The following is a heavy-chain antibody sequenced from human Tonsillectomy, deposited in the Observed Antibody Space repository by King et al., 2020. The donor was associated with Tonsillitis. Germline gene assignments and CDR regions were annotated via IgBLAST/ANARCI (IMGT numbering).Heavy chain of an antibody. Sequence: ITLKESGPTLVKPTQNLTLTCTFSGFSLSTTGVGVGWIRQPPGKALDWLALIYWDDDNRYSPSLKSRLTVTKDTSKNQVVLTMTNMDPVDTATYYCAHRRGDGGDWNGGAFNYWGQGTLVTVSS. J-gene: IGHJ4*02. CDR2: IYWDDDN. CDR3: AHRRGDGGDWNGGAFNY. D-gene: IGHD2-21*02. V-gene: IGHV2-5*02. CDR1: GFSLSTTGVG.